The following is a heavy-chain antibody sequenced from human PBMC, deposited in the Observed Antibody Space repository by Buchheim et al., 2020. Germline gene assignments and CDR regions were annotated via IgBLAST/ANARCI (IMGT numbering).Heavy chain of an antibody. D-gene: IGHD3-10*01. CDR1: GFTFSTYA. Sequence: EVEMVESGGSLVQPGGSLRLSCVASGFTFSTYAMNWVRQVPGKGLEWLSYMTGGSDIIFYADSVKGRFTTSRDNAKNSLFLQMNSLRADDTAMYYCARDSTGRPLDYWGQGTL. J-gene: IGHJ4*02. CDR3: ARDSTGRPLDY. CDR2: MTGGSDII. V-gene: IGHV3-48*01.